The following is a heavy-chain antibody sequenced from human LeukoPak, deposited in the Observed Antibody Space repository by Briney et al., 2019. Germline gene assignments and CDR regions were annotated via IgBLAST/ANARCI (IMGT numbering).Heavy chain of an antibody. J-gene: IGHJ5*02. Sequence: EASVKVSCKASGYTFTSYGISWVRQAPGQGLEWMGWISAYNGNTNYAQKLQGRVTMTTDTSTSTAYMELRSLRSDDTAVYYCARDQGYCSSTSCSHNWFDPWGQGTLVTVSS. CDR1: GYTFTSYG. CDR3: ARDQGYCSSTSCSHNWFDP. V-gene: IGHV1-18*01. D-gene: IGHD2-2*01. CDR2: ISAYNGNT.